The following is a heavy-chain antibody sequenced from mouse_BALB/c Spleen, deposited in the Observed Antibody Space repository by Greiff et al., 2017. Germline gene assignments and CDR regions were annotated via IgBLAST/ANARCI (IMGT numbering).Heavy chain of an antibody. CDR3: ARERREYFDY. J-gene: IGHJ2*01. CDR1: GYSITSDYA. V-gene: IGHV3-2*02. Sequence: ESGPGLVKPSQSLSLTCTVTGYSITSDYAWNWIRQFPGNKLEWMGYISYSGSTSYNPSLKSRISITRDTSKNQFFLQLNSVTTEDTATYYCARERREYFDYWGQGTTLTVSS. CDR2: ISYSGST.